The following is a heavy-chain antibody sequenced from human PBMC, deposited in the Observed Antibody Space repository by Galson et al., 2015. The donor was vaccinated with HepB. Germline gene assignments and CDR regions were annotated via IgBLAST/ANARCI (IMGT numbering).Heavy chain of an antibody. J-gene: IGHJ4*02. D-gene: IGHD1-7*01. Sequence: SLRLSCAASGFTFSSYGMHWVRQAPGKGLEWVAVISYDGSNKYYADSVKGRFTISRDNSKNTLYLQVNSLRAEDTAVYYCAKDRRTTCFDYWGQGTLVTVSS. CDR1: GFTFSSYG. V-gene: IGHV3-30*18. CDR3: AKDRRTTCFDY. CDR2: ISYDGSNK.